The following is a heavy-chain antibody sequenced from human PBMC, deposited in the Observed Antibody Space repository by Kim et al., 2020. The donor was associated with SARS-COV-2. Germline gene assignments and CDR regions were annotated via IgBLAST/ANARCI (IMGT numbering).Heavy chain of an antibody. CDR3: ARGGEQLSGGVWFDP. J-gene: IGHJ5*02. Sequence: SETLSLTCAVYGGSFSGYYWSWIRQPPGKGLEWIGEINHSGSTNYNPSLKSRVTISVDTSKNQFSLKLSSVTAADTAVYYCARGGEQLSGGVWFDPWGQGTLVTVSS. CDR1: GGSFSGYY. D-gene: IGHD3-16*01. CDR2: INHSGST. V-gene: IGHV4-34*01.